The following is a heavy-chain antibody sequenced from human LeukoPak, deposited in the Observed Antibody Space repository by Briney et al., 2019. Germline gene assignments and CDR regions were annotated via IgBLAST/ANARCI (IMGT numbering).Heavy chain of an antibody. D-gene: IGHD3-22*01. V-gene: IGHV4-59*12. CDR1: GGSISSYY. CDR3: ARVSSGYYFGARQNAFDI. J-gene: IGHJ3*02. Sequence: PSETLSLTCTVSGGSISSYYWSWIRQPPGKGLEWIGYIYYSGSTNYNPSLKSRVTISVDTSKNQFSLKLSSVTAADTAVYYCARVSSGYYFGARQNAFDIWGQGTMVTVSS. CDR2: IYYSGST.